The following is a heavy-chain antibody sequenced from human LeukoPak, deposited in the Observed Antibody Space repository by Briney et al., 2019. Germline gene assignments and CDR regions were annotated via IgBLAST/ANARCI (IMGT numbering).Heavy chain of an antibody. J-gene: IGHJ3*01. V-gene: IGHV3-13*04. CDR2: IGTADDT. CDR3: ARAYSSAWGAFDV. Sequence: PGGSLRPSCAASGFTFSSYDMHWVRQATGKGLEWVSAIGTADDTYYPGSVKGRFTISRENAKNSLYLQIHSLRAGDTAVYYCARAYSSAWGAFDVWGQGTMVTVSS. CDR1: GFTFSSYD. D-gene: IGHD6-19*01.